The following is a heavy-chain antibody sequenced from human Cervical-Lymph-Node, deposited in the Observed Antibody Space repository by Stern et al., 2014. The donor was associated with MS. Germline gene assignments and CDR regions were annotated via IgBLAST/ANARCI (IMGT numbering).Heavy chain of an antibody. CDR2: ISAYNGNT. CDR3: ARWISAVAGTVPFDY. CDR1: GYTFTTYA. V-gene: IGHV1-18*01. D-gene: IGHD6-19*01. Sequence: VQLVQSGAEVKKPGASVKVSCKASGYTFTTYAISWVRQAPGQGLEWMGWISAYNGNTNYAQKFRGRVTMTTDTSTSTAYMELRGLRSDDTAVYYCARWISAVAGTVPFDYWGQGTLVTVSS. J-gene: IGHJ4*02.